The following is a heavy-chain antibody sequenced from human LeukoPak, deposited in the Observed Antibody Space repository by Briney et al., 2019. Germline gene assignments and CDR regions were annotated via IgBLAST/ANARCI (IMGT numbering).Heavy chain of an antibody. CDR2: IYYTGST. V-gene: IGHV4-59*08. J-gene: IGHJ6*02. Sequence: PSETLSLTCTVSGASISNYFWSWIRQPPGKGLEWIGYIYYTGSTNSKPSLKSRVTISLDMSKNQFSLKLSSVTAADTAVYYCARHVEGYADDYYYGMDVWGQGTTGTVSS. D-gene: IGHD4-17*01. CDR1: GASISNYF. CDR3: ARHVEGYADDYYYGMDV.